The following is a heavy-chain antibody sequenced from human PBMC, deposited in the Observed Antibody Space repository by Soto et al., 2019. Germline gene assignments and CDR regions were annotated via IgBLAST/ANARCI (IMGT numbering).Heavy chain of an antibody. J-gene: IGHJ4*02. CDR3: VRDPAGVDSTFYFDS. Sequence: EVHLVVSGGGLVKPGGSLRLSCAASGFTFSYYSMRWVRQAPGRGLEWVSSISSSTTYISYADSVRGRFTISRDNAKNSLDLQMNSLRAEDTAVYYCVRDPAGVDSTFYFDSWGQGTLVTVTS. V-gene: IGHV3-21*01. CDR1: GFTFSYYS. D-gene: IGHD3-16*01. CDR2: ISSSTTYI.